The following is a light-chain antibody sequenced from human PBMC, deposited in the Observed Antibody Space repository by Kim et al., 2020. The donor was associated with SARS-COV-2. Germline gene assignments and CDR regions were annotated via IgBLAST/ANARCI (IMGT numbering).Light chain of an antibody. CDR1: QSISSW. CDR3: QQYNSYAYA. Sequence: DIQMTQSPSTLSASVGDRVTITCRASQSISSWLAWYQQKPGKAPKLLIYDASSLESGVPSRFSGSGSGTEFTLTISSLQPDDFATYYCQQYNSYAYACGRETGLEI. CDR2: DAS. V-gene: IGKV1-5*01. J-gene: IGKJ2*01.